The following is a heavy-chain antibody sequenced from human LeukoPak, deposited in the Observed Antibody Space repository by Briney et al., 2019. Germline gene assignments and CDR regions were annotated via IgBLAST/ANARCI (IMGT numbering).Heavy chain of an antibody. CDR3: ATHKIAVAGGGNWFDP. CDR2: FDPEDGET. Sequence: ASVKVSCKVFGYTLTELSMHWVRQAPGKGLEWMGGFDPEDGETIYAQKFQGRVTMTEDTSTDTAYMELSSLRSEDTAVYYCATHKIAVAGGGNWFDPWGQGTLVTVSS. CDR1: GYTLTELS. V-gene: IGHV1-24*01. D-gene: IGHD6-19*01. J-gene: IGHJ5*02.